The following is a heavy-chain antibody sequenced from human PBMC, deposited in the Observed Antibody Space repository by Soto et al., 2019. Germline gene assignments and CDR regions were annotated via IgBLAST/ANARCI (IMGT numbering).Heavy chain of an antibody. CDR1: GGSIISYY. J-gene: IGHJ5*02. CDR3: ARDSDITMVRGVFT. Sequence: SETLSLTCTVSGGSIISYYWSWIRQPPGKGLEWIGYIYYSGSTYYNPSLKSRVTISVDTSKNQFSLKLSSVTAADTAVYYCARDSDITMVRGVFTWGQGTLVTVSS. D-gene: IGHD3-10*01. V-gene: IGHV4-59*06. CDR2: IYYSGST.